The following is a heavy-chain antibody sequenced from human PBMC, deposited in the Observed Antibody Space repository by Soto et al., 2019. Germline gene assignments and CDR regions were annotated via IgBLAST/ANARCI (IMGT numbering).Heavy chain of an antibody. Sequence: QVQLVESGGGVVQPGRSLRLSCAASGFTFSSYAMHWVRQAPGKGVEWVAVISYDGSNKYYADSVKGRFTISRDNSKNTLYLQMNSLRAEDTAVYYCARSWIQLWLGGYWGQGTLVTVSS. V-gene: IGHV3-30-3*01. D-gene: IGHD5-18*01. CDR1: GFTFSSYA. CDR2: ISYDGSNK. J-gene: IGHJ4*02. CDR3: ARSWIQLWLGGY.